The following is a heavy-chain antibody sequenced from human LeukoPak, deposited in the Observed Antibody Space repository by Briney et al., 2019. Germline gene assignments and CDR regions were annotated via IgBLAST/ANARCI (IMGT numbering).Heavy chain of an antibody. CDR2: ISYDGSNK. CDR3: ARGAVDDFWADPYYYMDV. Sequence: GGSLRLSCAASRFTFSTYPMHWVRQAPGKGLEWVAVISYDGSNKYYADSLRGRFTISRDNSKNTLYLQMNSLRAEDTAVYYCARGAVDDFWADPYYYMDVWGKGTTVTVSS. CDR1: RFTFSTYP. J-gene: IGHJ6*03. D-gene: IGHD3-3*01. V-gene: IGHV3-30*01.